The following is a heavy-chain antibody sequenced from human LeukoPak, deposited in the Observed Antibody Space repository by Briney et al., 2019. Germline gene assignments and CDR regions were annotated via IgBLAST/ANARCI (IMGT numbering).Heavy chain of an antibody. Sequence: GGSLRLPCAASGFTFDDYGMTWVRQVPGKGLEWIAEINWIGDTTRYGDSVKGRFTISRDNAKNSLDLQINSLRVEDTAFYYCATNPPGRTYLQDWGQGTLVTVSS. D-gene: IGHD1-1*01. CDR2: INWIGDTT. V-gene: IGHV3-20*04. CDR3: ATNPPGRTYLQD. CDR1: GFTFDDYG. J-gene: IGHJ1*01.